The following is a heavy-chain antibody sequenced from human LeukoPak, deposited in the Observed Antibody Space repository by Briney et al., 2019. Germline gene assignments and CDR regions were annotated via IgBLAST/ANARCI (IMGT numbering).Heavy chain of an antibody. J-gene: IGHJ4*02. CDR3: ARDPGQYYDILTGYYTPYYFDY. CDR1: GYTFTSSY. Sequence: ASVKVSCKASGYTFTSSYMHWVRQAPGQGLEWMGIIDPRGGRTTYAQKFQGRVTLTTDTSTNTVYMELSSLRSQDTAVYYCARDPGQYYDILTGYYTPYYFDYWGQGTLVTVSS. CDR2: IDPRGGRT. D-gene: IGHD3-9*01. V-gene: IGHV1-46*01.